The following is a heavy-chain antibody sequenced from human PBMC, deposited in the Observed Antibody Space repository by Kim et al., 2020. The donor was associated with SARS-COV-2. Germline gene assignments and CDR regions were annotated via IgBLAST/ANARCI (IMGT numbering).Heavy chain of an antibody. CDR2: MSLDGSNI. D-gene: IGHD3-16*01. CDR1: GFTFSSSA. Sequence: GGSLRLSCAASGFTFSSSAMHWVRQAPGKGLECVALMSLDGSNIDYTDSVRGRFTISRDNSKNTLYLQMNSLRPEDTAVYICAKDDYGSIYYWGQGTLVT. V-gene: IGHV3-30-3*01. CDR3: AKDDYGSIYY. J-gene: IGHJ4*02.